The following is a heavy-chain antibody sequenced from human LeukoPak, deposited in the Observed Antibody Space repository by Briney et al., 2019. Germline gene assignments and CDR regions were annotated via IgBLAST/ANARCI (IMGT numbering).Heavy chain of an antibody. CDR1: GFTFSTYG. Sequence: GGSLRLSCAASGFTFSTYGMNWVRQAPGKGPEWLSYISSSGDTIFYAGSVKGRLTMSRDNAKNSVYLRMNSLRAEDTALYYCARGGWRDVFDIWGQGTMVTVSS. V-gene: IGHV3-48*03. CDR2: ISSSGDTI. D-gene: IGHD2-15*01. CDR3: ARGGWRDVFDI. J-gene: IGHJ3*02.